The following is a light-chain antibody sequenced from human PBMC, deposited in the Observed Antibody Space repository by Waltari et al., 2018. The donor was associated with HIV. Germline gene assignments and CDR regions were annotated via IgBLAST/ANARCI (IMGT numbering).Light chain of an antibody. CDR3: QQYSGPPPT. CDR2: DAS. CDR1: RDVCNS. V-gene: IGKV1-NL1*01. Sequence: DIHMTQSPSSLSASVGDTVTLTCGASRDVCNSLSWFRQKPGKAPQPLIFDASTLISDVSPRLRGGLSGTDYTLVISNLQPEDSAMYFCQQYSGPPPTFGLGTKVEV. J-gene: IGKJ1*01.